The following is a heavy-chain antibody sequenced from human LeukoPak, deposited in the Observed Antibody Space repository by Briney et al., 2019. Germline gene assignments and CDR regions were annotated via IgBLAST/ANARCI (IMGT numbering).Heavy chain of an antibody. CDR2: IYHSGST. D-gene: IGHD3-22*01. CDR3: ARDRSSGYYPFFDY. J-gene: IGHJ4*02. CDR1: GYSISSGYY. Sequence: SETLSLTCTVSGYSISSGYYWGWIRQPPGKGLEWIGSIYHSGSTYYNSSLKSRVTISVYTSKNQFSLKLSSVTAADTAVYYCARDRSSGYYPFFDYWGQGTLVTVSS. V-gene: IGHV4-38-2*02.